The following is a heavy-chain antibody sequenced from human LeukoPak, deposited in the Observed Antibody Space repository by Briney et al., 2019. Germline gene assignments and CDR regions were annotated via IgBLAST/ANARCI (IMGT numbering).Heavy chain of an antibody. V-gene: IGHV1-46*01. CDR2: INPSGGST. CDR3: ASAGVWGSYRYTYFDY. J-gene: IGHJ4*02. D-gene: IGHD3-16*02. Sequence: ASVKVSCKASGYTFTSYYMHWVRQAPGQGLEWMGIINPSGGSTSYAQKFQGRVTMTRDTSTSTVYMELSSLRSEDTAVYYCASAGVWGSYRYTYFDYWGQGTLVTVSP. CDR1: GYTFTSYY.